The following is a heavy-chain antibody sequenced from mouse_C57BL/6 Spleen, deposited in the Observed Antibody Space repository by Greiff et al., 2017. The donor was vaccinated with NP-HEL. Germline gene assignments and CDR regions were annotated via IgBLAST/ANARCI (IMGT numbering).Heavy chain of an antibody. V-gene: IGHV1-80*01. CDR1: GYAFSSYW. J-gene: IGHJ2*01. CDR3: ARGDWLYYFDY. D-gene: IGHD2-2*01. CDR2: IYPGDGDT. Sequence: VQVVESGAELVKPGASVKISCKASGYAFSSYWMNWVKQRPGKGLEWIGQIYPGDGDTNYNGKFKGKATLTADKSSSTAYMQLSSLTSEDSAVYFCARGDWLYYFDYWGQGTTLTVSS.